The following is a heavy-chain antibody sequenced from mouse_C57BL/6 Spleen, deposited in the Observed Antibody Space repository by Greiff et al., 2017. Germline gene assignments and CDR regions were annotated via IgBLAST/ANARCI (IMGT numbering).Heavy chain of an antibody. V-gene: IGHV1-81*01. CDR1: GYTFTSYG. CDR2: IYPRSGNT. Sequence: QVQLQQSGAELARPGASVKLSCKASGYTFTSYGISWVKQRTGQGLEWIGEIYPRSGNTYYNEKFKGKATLTADKSSSTTYMELRSLTSEDSAVYFCARGDGYYDAMDYGGQGTSVTVSS. D-gene: IGHD2-3*01. CDR3: ARGDGYYDAMDY. J-gene: IGHJ4*01.